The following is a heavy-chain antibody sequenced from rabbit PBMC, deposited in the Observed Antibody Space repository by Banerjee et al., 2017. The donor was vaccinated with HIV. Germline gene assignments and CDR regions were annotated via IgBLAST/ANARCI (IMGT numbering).Heavy chain of an antibody. Sequence: QSLEESGGGLVKPGGTLTLTCTVSGFSFSNKAVMCWVRQAPGKGLEWIACINAVTGKAVYASWAKGRYTISKTSSTTVDLQMTSLTAADTATYFCARAPYGSGGYDQNYFNLWGQGTLVTVS. D-gene: IGHD1-1*01. CDR3: ARAPYGSGGYDQNYFNL. J-gene: IGHJ4*01. V-gene: IGHV1S40*01. CDR2: INAVTGKA. CDR1: GFSFSNKAV.